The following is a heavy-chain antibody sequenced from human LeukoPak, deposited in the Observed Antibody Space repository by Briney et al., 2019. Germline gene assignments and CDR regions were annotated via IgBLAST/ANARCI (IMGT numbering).Heavy chain of an antibody. CDR1: GFTFSNYA. CDR3: AKSSRAGYYDILSYPFDP. Sequence: GGSLRLSCAASGFTFSNYAMSWVRQAPGKGLEWVSAFSGSGGSTYYADSVKGRFTISRDNSKNTLYLQMNSLRAEDTAVYYCAKSSRAGYYDILSYPFDPWGQGTLVTVSS. V-gene: IGHV3-23*01. J-gene: IGHJ5*02. D-gene: IGHD3-9*01. CDR2: FSGSGGST.